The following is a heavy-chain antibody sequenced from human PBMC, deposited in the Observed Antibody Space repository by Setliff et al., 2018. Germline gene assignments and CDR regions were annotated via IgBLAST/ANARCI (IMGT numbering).Heavy chain of an antibody. CDR3: ATNPRKGRSGGYYYDDPYYFYMDV. J-gene: IGHJ6*03. Sequence: PGGSLRLSCAASGFSFSSYGIHWVRQAPGKGLEWIAYISSRSNTIYYADSVKGRFTISRDNAKNSLYLQLNSLRAEDTAVYYCATNPRKGRSGGYYYDDPYYFYMDVWGKGTTVTVSS. D-gene: IGHD3-22*01. V-gene: IGHV3-48*01. CDR2: ISSRSNTI. CDR1: GFSFSSYG.